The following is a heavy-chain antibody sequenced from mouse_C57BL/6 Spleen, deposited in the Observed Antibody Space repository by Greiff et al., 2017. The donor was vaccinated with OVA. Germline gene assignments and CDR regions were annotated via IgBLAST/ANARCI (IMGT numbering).Heavy chain of an antibody. CDR2: IWSGGST. Sequence: QVQLKESGPGLVQPSQSLSITCTVSGFSLTSYGVHWVRQSPGKGLEWLGVIWSGGSTDYNAAFISRLSISKDNSKSQVFFKMNSLQADDTAIYYCARNRLVASHFDYWGQGTTLTVSS. CDR1: GFSLTSYG. CDR3: ARNRLVASHFDY. V-gene: IGHV2-2*01. D-gene: IGHD1-1*01. J-gene: IGHJ2*01.